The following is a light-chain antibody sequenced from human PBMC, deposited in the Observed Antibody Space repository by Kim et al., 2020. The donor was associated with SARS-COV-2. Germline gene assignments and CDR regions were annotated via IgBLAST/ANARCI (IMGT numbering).Light chain of an antibody. Sequence: PPGESVTLSCWASQGVSDNFAWYQQKPGQAPRLLIYGASTRATGIPARFSGSGSGTEFTLDISSLQSEDLAVYYCQQYENWPPVTFGGGTKVDIK. CDR2: GAS. J-gene: IGKJ4*01. V-gene: IGKV3-15*01. CDR3: QQYENWPPVT. CDR1: QGVSDN.